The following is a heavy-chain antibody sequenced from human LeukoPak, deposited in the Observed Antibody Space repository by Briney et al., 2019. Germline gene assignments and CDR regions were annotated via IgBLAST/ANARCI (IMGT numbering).Heavy chain of an antibody. CDR3: ARDVGGYNYGYSLDY. J-gene: IGHJ4*02. Sequence: SETLSLTCTVSGGSFRSSYWTWIRQPPGQGLEWIGYIDYSGNTNYSSSLKSRVTISVDTANTQFSLKLSSVTAADTAVYYCARDVGGYNYGYSLDYWGQGTLVSVSS. V-gene: IGHV4-59*12. CDR2: IDYSGNT. CDR1: GGSFRSSY. D-gene: IGHD5-18*01.